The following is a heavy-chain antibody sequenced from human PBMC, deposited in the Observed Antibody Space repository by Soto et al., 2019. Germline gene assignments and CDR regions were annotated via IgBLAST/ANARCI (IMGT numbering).Heavy chain of an antibody. CDR1: GGSISSGDYY. J-gene: IGHJ6*02. CDR3: ARDGTAMVNYYYGMDV. Sequence: SETLSLTCTVSGGSISSGDYYWSWIRQPPGKGLEWIGYIYYSGSTYYNPSLKSRVTISVDTSKNQFSLKLSSVTAADTAVYYCARDGTAMVNYYYGMDVWGQGTTVTVSS. D-gene: IGHD5-18*01. CDR2: IYYSGST. V-gene: IGHV4-30-4*01.